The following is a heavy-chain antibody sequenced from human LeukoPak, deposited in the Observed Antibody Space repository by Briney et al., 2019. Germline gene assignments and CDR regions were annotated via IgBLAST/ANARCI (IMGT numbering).Heavy chain of an antibody. CDR3: AKPPEGRSEFGRGYSLHEYYFDY. D-gene: IGHD5-18*01. CDR1: GFTFSSYA. V-gene: IGHV3-30-3*02. J-gene: IGHJ4*02. Sequence: GGSLRLSCAASGFTFSSYAMHWVRQAPGKGLEWVAVISYDGSNKYYADSVKGRFTISRDNSKNTLYLQMNSLRAEDTAVYYCAKPPEGRSEFGRGYSLHEYYFDYWGQGTLVTVSS. CDR2: ISYDGSNK.